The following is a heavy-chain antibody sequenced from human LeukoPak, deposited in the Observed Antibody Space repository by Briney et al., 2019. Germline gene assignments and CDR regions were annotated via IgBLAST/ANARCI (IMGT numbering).Heavy chain of an antibody. CDR2: IIPIFGTA. D-gene: IGHD6-19*01. CDR3: ARAQQWPPLLEY. V-gene: IGHV1-69*05. Sequence: ASVKVSCKASGGTFSSYAISWVRQAPGQGLEWMGGIIPIFGTANYAQKFQGRVTITTGESTSTAYMELSSLRSEDTAVYYCARAQQWPPLLEYWGQGTLVTVSS. CDR1: GGTFSSYA. J-gene: IGHJ4*02.